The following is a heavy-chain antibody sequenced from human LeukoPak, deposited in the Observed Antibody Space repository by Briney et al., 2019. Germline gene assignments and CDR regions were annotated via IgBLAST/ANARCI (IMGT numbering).Heavy chain of an antibody. CDR1: GGSFSGYY. Sequence: ASETLSLTCAVYGGSFSGYYWSWIRQPPGKGLEWIGEINHSGSTNYNPSLKSRVTISVDTSKNQFSLKLSSVTAADTAVYYCARDGYYYDSSGYHTLDYWGQGTLVTVSS. J-gene: IGHJ4*02. CDR3: ARDGYYYDSSGYHTLDY. V-gene: IGHV4-34*01. CDR2: INHSGST. D-gene: IGHD3-22*01.